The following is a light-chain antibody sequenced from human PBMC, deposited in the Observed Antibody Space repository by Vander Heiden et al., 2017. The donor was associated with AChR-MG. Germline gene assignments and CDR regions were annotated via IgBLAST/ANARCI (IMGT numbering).Light chain of an antibody. J-gene: IGKJ4*01. Sequence: DIVLTQSPGTLSLSPGEGATLSCRASQSISSTYLAWYRQKPGQAPRLLIYGASSRATGIPDRFSGSGSGTDFTLTVSRLEPEDFAVYYCQQYGSSPLTFGGGTKVEIK. V-gene: IGKV3-20*01. CDR1: QSISSTY. CDR3: QQYGSSPLT. CDR2: GAS.